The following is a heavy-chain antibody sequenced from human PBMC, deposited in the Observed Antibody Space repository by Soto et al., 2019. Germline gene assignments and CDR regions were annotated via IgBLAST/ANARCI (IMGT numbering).Heavy chain of an antibody. CDR2: IWYDGSNK. CDR3: ARDRWSPGYSYGGLDY. V-gene: IGHV3-33*01. J-gene: IGHJ4*02. CDR1: GFTFSSYG. D-gene: IGHD5-18*01. Sequence: GGSLRLSCAASGFTFSSYGMHWVRQAPGKGLEWVAVIWYDGSNKYYADSVKGRFTISRDNSKNTLYLQMNRLRAEDTVVYYCARDRWSPGYSYGGLDYWGQGTLVTVSS.